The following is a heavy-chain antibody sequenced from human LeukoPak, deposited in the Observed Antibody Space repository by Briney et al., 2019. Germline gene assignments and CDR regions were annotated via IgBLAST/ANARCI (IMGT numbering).Heavy chain of an antibody. Sequence: GGSLRLSCAASGFTFSSYWMHWVRQAPGKGLVWVSRIKTDGSTTSYADSVKDRFTISRDNAKNTMYLQMNSLRAEDTAVYYCARVGVWNYHHDPLGQGTLVTGSS. D-gene: IGHD1-7*01. CDR1: GFTFSSYW. CDR2: IKTDGSTT. V-gene: IGHV3-74*01. J-gene: IGHJ5*01. CDR3: ARVGVWNYHHDP.